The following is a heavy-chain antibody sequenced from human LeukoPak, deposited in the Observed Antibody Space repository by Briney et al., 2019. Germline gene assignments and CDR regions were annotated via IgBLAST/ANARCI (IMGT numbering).Heavy chain of an antibody. V-gene: IGHV4-59*12. Sequence: SETLSLTCTVSGXSINNYYWSWIRQPPGKGLEWIAYIYYTGITNYNPSLKSRVTISVDTSKNQFSLKLSSVTAADTAVYYCARGRLGYCTNGVCHFRLGYYYYYGMDVWGQGTTVTVSS. CDR1: GXSINNYY. J-gene: IGHJ6*02. D-gene: IGHD2-8*01. CDR2: IYYTGIT. CDR3: ARGRLGYCTNGVCHFRLGYYYYYGMDV.